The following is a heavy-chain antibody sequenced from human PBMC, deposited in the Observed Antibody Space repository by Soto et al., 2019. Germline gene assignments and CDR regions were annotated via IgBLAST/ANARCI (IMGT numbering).Heavy chain of an antibody. J-gene: IGHJ5*02. CDR2: IFYLGSS. Sequence: SETLSLTCTVSGDSIISSDFYWGWVRQPPGKGLEWIGSIFYLGSSYYNPSLKSRVTMSVDTSKNQFSLRLRSVTAADTALYFCARHSSALRKNNWSDPWGQGIMVTVSS. D-gene: IGHD2-15*01. CDR3: ARHSSALRKNNWSDP. V-gene: IGHV4-39*01. CDR1: GDSIISSDFY.